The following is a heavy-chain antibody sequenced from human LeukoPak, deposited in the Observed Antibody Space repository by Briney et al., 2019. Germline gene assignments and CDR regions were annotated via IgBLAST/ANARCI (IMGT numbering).Heavy chain of an antibody. J-gene: IGHJ4*02. CDR1: GFTVSSNY. Sequence: PGGSLRLSCAASGFTVSSNYMSWVRQAPGKGLEWVSVICSGGTTYYADSVKGRFTVSRDNSKNTLYLQMNSLRAEDTAVYYCAKGGDGDYFDYWGQGTLVTVSS. V-gene: IGHV3-66*01. CDR3: AKGGDGDYFDY. D-gene: IGHD2-21*01. CDR2: ICSGGTT.